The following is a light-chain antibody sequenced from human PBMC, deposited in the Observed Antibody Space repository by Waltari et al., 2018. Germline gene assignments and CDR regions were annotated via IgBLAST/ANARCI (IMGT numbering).Light chain of an antibody. CDR2: ETN. CDR1: SGSVSTTYY. CDR3: VLSMGSGIWV. V-gene: IGLV8-61*01. Sequence: QTVVTQEPSLSVSPGGTVTLTCGLSSGSVSTTYYPSWYQQAPGQAPRTLIFETNPRSAAVPDLFSVSILENKAALTITVAQAYDESDYYCVLSMGSGIWVFGGGTKLTVL. J-gene: IGLJ3*02.